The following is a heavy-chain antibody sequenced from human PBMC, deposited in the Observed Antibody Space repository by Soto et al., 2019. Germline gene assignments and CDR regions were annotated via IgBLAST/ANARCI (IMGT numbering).Heavy chain of an antibody. CDR1: HYTFSSFX. D-gene: IGHD3-9*01. J-gene: IGHJ3*02. CDR3: ARWAFASGDWYFGAFDM. Sequence: QDQLVQSGAEVRKPGASVKVSCKASHYTFSSFXXXWXRQAPGQGXXWMGWISTSDGNTNYAQKFQERGTMTTDISTTTAYMELKSLTXXDXAVXXCARWAFASGDWYFGAFDMWGQGTLVTVSS. CDR2: ISTSDGNT. V-gene: IGHV1-18*04.